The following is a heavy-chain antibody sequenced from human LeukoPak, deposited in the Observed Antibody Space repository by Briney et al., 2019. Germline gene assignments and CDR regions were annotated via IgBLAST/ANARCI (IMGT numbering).Heavy chain of an antibody. J-gene: IGHJ4*02. V-gene: IGHV4-59*01. CDR1: GGSFSGYY. D-gene: IGHD3-3*01. CDR3: ARVGRFLEWSERHFDY. CDR2: IYYSGST. Sequence: KPSETLSLTCAVYGGSFSGYYWSWIRQPPGKGLEWIGYIYYSGSTNYNPSLKSRVTISVDTSKNQFSLKLSSVTAADTAVYYCARVGRFLEWSERHFDYWGQGTLVTVSS.